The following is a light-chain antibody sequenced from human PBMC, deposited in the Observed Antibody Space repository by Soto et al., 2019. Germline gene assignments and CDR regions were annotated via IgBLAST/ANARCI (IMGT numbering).Light chain of an antibody. CDR3: QHYYNWPRT. CDR2: DAS. V-gene: IGKV3-15*01. Sequence: EIVLTQSPGTLSLSPGERATLSCRASQSVSSSYLAWYQHKPGHPPRLLIYDASTRATGTPARFSGSGSGTEFTLTISSLQSEDFAVYYCQHYYNWPRTFGQGTKVDI. J-gene: IGKJ1*01. CDR1: QSVSSSY.